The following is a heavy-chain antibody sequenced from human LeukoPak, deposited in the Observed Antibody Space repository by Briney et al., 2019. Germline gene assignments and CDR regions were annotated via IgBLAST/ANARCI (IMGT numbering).Heavy chain of an antibody. J-gene: IGHJ4*02. V-gene: IGHV4-38-2*02. CDR3: ASLDILTGFDFDY. Sequence: SETLSLTCTVSGYSISSGYYWGWIRQPPGQGLEWIGSIYHSGSTYYNPSLKSRVTISVDTSKNQFSLKLSSVTAADTAVYYCASLDILTGFDFDYWGQGTLVTVSS. CDR1: GYSISSGYY. D-gene: IGHD3-9*01. CDR2: IYHSGST.